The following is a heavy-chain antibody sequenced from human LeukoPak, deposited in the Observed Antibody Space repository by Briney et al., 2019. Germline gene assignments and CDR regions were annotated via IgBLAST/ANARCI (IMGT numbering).Heavy chain of an antibody. CDR3: ASSFYYDSRDY. D-gene: IGHD3-22*01. J-gene: IGHJ4*02. Sequence: SETLSLTCVVYGGXFSGYFCSWIRQPPGKGLEWIGEITPSGSTNYNPSLKSRVSISIDTSKKKLSLRLTSVTAADSAVYYCASSFYYDSRDYWGQGTLVTVSS. V-gene: IGHV4-34*01. CDR2: ITPSGST. CDR1: GGXFSGYF.